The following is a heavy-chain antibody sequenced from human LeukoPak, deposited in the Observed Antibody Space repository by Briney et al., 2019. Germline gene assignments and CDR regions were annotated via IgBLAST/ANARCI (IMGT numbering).Heavy chain of an antibody. Sequence: SETLSLTCTVSGGSISSYYWSWIRQPPGKGLEWVGYIYYSGSTNYNPSLKSRVTISVDTSKNQFSLKLSSVTAADTAVYYCARESLWFGELFVYDWFDPWGQGTLVTVSS. V-gene: IGHV4-59*01. J-gene: IGHJ5*02. D-gene: IGHD3-10*01. CDR2: IYYSGST. CDR1: GGSISSYY. CDR3: ARESLWFGELFVYDWFDP.